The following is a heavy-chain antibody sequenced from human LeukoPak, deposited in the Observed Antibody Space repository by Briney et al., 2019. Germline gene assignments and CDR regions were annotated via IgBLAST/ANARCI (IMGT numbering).Heavy chain of an antibody. CDR2: MYNTVTT. V-gene: IGHV4-59*01. CDR3: ARVSFYGSGSMFVDY. J-gene: IGHJ4*02. Sequence: SETPSLTCSVSGVSTTNNYWSWLRQPPGKGLEWIGYMYNTVTTNYNPSLKSRLTMSLDTSKNQFSLKLSSVTAADTAVYYCARVSFYGSGSMFVDYWGPGTLVTVSS. D-gene: IGHD3-10*01. CDR1: GVSTTNNY.